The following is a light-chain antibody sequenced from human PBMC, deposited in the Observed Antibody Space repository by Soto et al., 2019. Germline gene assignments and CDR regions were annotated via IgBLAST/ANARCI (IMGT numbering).Light chain of an antibody. CDR2: AAS. CDR1: QSISTD. Sequence: DIQMTQSPSSLSASVGDRVIITCRASQSISTDLNWYQQKPGKAPKLLIYAASSLQSGVPSRFSGSGSGTDFTLTISSLQPEDFATYYCQQSYSTPPTFGQGTKVDIK. CDR3: QQSYSTPPT. V-gene: IGKV1-39*01. J-gene: IGKJ1*01.